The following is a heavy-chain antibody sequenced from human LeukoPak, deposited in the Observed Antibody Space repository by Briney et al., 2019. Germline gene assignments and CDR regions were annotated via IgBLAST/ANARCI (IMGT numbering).Heavy chain of an antibody. CDR3: ARRIEF. CDR2: ITGGSTTI. Sequence: GGSLRLSCVASGFTFSTYSMNWVRQAPGKGLEWISYITGGSTTIYYADSVKGRFTISRDNAKNSLFLQMNSLRDDDTAVYYCARRIEFWGQGTLATVSS. J-gene: IGHJ4*02. V-gene: IGHV3-48*02. CDR1: GFTFSTYS.